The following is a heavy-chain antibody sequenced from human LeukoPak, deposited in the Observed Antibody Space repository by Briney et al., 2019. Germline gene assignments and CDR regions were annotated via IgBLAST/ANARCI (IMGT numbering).Heavy chain of an antibody. V-gene: IGHV3-23*01. CDR1: GFTFSSYA. CDR3: AKNGGSQCYSHLDS. CDR2: TSGSGGST. D-gene: IGHD2-15*01. Sequence: GGSLRLSCAASGFTFSSYAMSWVRQAPGKGLEWVSGTSGSGGSTYYAGSVKGRFTISRDNSKNTLYLQMNSLRVEDTAVYYCAKNGGSQCYSHLDSWGQGILVTVSS. J-gene: IGHJ4*02.